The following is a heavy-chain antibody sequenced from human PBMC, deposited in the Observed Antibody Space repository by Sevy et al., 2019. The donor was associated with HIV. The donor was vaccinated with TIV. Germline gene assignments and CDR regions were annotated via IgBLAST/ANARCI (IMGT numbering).Heavy chain of an antibody. CDR1: GGSFRGFY. Sequence: SETLSLTCAVYGGSFRGFYWSWIRQPPGKGLEWIGEINHSGSTNYNSSLKSRVTISVDTSKNQFSPKVSSVTAADTAVYYCASTLGYSGTYYFDYWGQGTLVTVSS. D-gene: IGHD5-12*01. J-gene: IGHJ4*02. CDR3: ASTLGYSGTYYFDY. CDR2: INHSGST. V-gene: IGHV4-34*01.